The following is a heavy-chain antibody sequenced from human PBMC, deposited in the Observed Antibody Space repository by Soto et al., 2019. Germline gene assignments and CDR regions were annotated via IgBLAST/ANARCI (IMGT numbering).Heavy chain of an antibody. CDR3: ARGPDIVVVVAATRFWWFDP. CDR2: INHSGST. J-gene: IGHJ5*02. CDR1: GGSFSGYY. V-gene: IGHV4-34*01. Sequence: SETLSLTCAVYGGSFSGYYWSWIRQPPGKGLEWIGEINHSGSTNYNPSLKSRVTISVDTSKNQFSLKLSSVTAVDTAVYYCARGPDIVVVVAATRFWWFDPWGQGTLVTVSS. D-gene: IGHD2-15*01.